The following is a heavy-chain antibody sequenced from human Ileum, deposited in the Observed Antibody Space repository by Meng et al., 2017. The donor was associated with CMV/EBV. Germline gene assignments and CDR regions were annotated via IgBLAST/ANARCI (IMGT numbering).Heavy chain of an antibody. J-gene: IGHJ4*02. V-gene: IGHV4-30-4*01. D-gene: IGHD2/OR15-2a*01. CDR1: GGSISSGGYY. CDR2: IYKSGST. Sequence: QVQLQESGPGLVEPSQTLSLTCAVSGGSISSGGYYWSWIRQPPGKGLEWIGYIYKSGSTFYNSSLKSRVTISMDTSKNQFSLKLSSVTAADTAVYFCASILLLEAAQFDLWGRGTLVTVSS. CDR3: ASILLLEAAQFDL.